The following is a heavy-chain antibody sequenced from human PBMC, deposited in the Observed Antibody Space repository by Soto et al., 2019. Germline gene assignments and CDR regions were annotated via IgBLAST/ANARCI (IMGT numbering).Heavy chain of an antibody. CDR2: TFSNDEK. J-gene: IGHJ3*02. D-gene: IGHD6-13*01. V-gene: IGHV2-26*01. Sequence: SSLHNTRMGVSWIRQPPGKALEWLAHTFSNDEKSYSTSLKSRLTISKDTSKSQVVLTMTNMDPVDTATYYCARIPSIAAAGTTAFDIWGQGTMVTVSS. CDR3: ARIPSIAAAGTTAFDI. CDR1: SSLHNTRMG.